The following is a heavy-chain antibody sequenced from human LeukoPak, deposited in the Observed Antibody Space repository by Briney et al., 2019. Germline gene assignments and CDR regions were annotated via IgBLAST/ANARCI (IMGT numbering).Heavy chain of an antibody. V-gene: IGHV3-30-3*01. Sequence: PGGSLRLSCAASGFTFSSYAMHWVRQAPGKGLEWVAVISYDGSNKYYADSVKGRFTISRDNSKNTLYLQMNSLRAEDTAVYYCARDFSSYGDFDYWGQGTLVTVSS. CDR2: ISYDGSNK. D-gene: IGHD1-26*01. CDR1: GFTFSSYA. CDR3: ARDFSSYGDFDY. J-gene: IGHJ4*02.